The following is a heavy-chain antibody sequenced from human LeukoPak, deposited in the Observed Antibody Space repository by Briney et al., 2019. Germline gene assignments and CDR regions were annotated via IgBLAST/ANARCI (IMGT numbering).Heavy chain of an antibody. J-gene: IGHJ4*02. CDR3: ARGGVLHTYFDY. CDR2: IYISGNT. CDR1: GDSMNNYY. Sequence: SETLSLTCTVSGDSMNNYYWTWMRQPAGKGLEWIGRIYISGNTMYNPSLQSRVTMSLDTSKNHFSLKLRSVTAADTAAYFCARGGVLHTYFDYWGQGTLVSVSS. D-gene: IGHD3-16*01. V-gene: IGHV4-4*07.